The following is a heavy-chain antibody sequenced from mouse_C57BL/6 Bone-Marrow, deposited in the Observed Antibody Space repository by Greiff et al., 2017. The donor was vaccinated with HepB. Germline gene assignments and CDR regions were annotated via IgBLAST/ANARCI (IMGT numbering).Heavy chain of an antibody. J-gene: IGHJ2*01. Sequence: QVQLKESGPELVKPGASVKISCKASGYAFSSSWMNWVKQRPGKGLEWIGRIYPGDGDTNYNGKFKGKATLTADKSSSTAYMQLSSLTSEDSAVYFCARDYYGSSSYYFDYWGQGTTLTVSS. CDR1: GYAFSSSW. CDR2: IYPGDGDT. D-gene: IGHD1-1*01. V-gene: IGHV1-82*01. CDR3: ARDYYGSSSYYFDY.